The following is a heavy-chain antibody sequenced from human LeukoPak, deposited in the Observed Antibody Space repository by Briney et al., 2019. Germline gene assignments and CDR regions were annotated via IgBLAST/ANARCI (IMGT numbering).Heavy chain of an antibody. D-gene: IGHD2-15*01. CDR2: IYHSGST. CDR3: ARGINIVVVVAAYNWFDP. V-gene: IGHV4-38-2*02. Sequence: SETLSLTCTVSGYSISSGYYWGWIRQPPGKGLEWIGSIYHSGSTYYNPSLKSRVTISVDTSKNQFSLKLSSVTAADTAVYYCARGINIVVVVAAYNWFDPWGQGTLVTVSS. CDR1: GYSISSGYY. J-gene: IGHJ5*02.